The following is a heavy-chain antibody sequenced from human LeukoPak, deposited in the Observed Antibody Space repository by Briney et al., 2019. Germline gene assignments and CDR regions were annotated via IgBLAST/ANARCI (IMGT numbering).Heavy chain of an antibody. CDR1: GFTFSSYG. V-gene: IGHV3-30*18. J-gene: IGHJ3*02. D-gene: IGHD3-10*01. Sequence: PGGSLRLSCAASGFTFSSYGMHWVRQAPGKGLEWGAVISYDGSNKYYADSVKGRFTISRDNSKNTLYLQMNSLRAEDTAVYYCAKDLARGVIIGAFDIWGQGTMVTVSS. CDR2: ISYDGSNK. CDR3: AKDLARGVIIGAFDI.